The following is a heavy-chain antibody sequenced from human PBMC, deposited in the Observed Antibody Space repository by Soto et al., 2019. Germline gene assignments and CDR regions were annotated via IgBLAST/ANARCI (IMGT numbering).Heavy chain of an antibody. J-gene: IGHJ4*02. D-gene: IGHD1-26*01. CDR1: CGSISSGGDY. V-gene: IGHV4-61*08. CDR2: IYYSGST. Sequence: SEILSLTCTVSCGSISSGGDYRSCIRQHPGKGLEWIGYIYYSGSTNCNPPLKSRVTISVDTSKNQFSLKLSSVTAADTAVYYCARRYGSAIDYWGQGTPVTVTS. CDR3: ARRYGSAIDY.